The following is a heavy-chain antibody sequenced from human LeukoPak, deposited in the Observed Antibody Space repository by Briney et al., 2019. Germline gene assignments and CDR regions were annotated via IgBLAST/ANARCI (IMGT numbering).Heavy chain of an antibody. CDR3: ARDWTIGDAFDV. J-gene: IGHJ3*01. Sequence: ASVKVSCKASGYTFTSYDINWVRQAPGQGLEWMGWINPNSGGANYAQNFQGRVTMTRDTSITTAYMELSSLTSDDTAVYYCARDWTIGDAFDVWGQGTMVTVSS. CDR1: GYTFTSYD. V-gene: IGHV1-2*02. CDR2: INPNSGGA. D-gene: IGHD3/OR15-3a*01.